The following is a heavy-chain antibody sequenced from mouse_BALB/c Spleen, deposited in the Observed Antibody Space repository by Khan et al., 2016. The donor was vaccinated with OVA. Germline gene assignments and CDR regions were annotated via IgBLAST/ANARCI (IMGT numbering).Heavy chain of an antibody. Sequence: EVQLQESGAELVKPGASVKLSCTASGFNIKDTYMHWVKQRPEQGLEWIGRIDPANGNTTYDPKFQGKATITADTSSNTAYLQLSSLTSEDTAVYYCASLRNYYAMDYWGQGTSVTVSS. J-gene: IGHJ4*01. CDR2: IDPANGNT. CDR3: ASLRNYYAMDY. CDR1: GFNIKDTY. D-gene: IGHD1-1*01. V-gene: IGHV14-3*02.